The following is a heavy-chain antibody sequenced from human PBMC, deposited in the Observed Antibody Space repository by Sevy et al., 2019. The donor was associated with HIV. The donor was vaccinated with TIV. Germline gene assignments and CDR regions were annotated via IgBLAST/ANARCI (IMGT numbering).Heavy chain of an antibody. CDR2: IRYDGSNK. D-gene: IGHD6-19*01. Sequence: GGSLRLSCAASGFTFSNYGMHWVRQAPGKGLEWVAFIRYDGSNKYYADSVKGRFTISRDNSTNTLYLQMNSLGAEATAVYYCARRYSSGWYYYYMDVWGKGTTVTVSS. V-gene: IGHV3-30*02. CDR1: GFTFSNYG. CDR3: ARRYSSGWYYYYMDV. J-gene: IGHJ6*03.